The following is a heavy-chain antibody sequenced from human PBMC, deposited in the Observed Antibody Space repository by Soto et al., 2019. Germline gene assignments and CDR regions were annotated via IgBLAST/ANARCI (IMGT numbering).Heavy chain of an antibody. D-gene: IGHD3-22*01. V-gene: IGHV3-9*01. J-gene: IGHJ5*02. CDR2: ISWNSGDV. CDR3: AKAPNVVTPWFDP. CDR1: GFMFDDFA. Sequence: EVQLVESGGGLVQPGRSLRLSCAASGFMFDDFAMHWVRQAPGKGLEWVSGISWNSGDVAYADSVKGRFTISRDNAKHSVYLHLNSLRPEDTALSYCAKAPNVVTPWFDPWGQGTLVTVSS.